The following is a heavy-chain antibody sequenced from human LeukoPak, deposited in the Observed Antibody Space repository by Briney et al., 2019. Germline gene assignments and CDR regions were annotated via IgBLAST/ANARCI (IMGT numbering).Heavy chain of an antibody. Sequence: PGGSLRLSCAASGFTFSSYSMNWVRQAPGKGLEWVSHITASGTAMFYADSVKGRFTISRDNAKNSLYLQMNSLRDEDTAVYYCARDGVFYYYYGMDVWGQGTTVTVSS. V-gene: IGHV3-48*02. D-gene: IGHD3-16*01. CDR3: ARDGVFYYYYGMDV. CDR1: GFTFSSYS. CDR2: ITASGTAM. J-gene: IGHJ6*02.